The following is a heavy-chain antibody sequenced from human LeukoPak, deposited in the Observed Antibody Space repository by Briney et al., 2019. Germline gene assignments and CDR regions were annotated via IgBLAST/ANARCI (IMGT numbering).Heavy chain of an antibody. J-gene: IGHJ6*04. CDR2: INAGNGNT. CDR3: ARDMEYCSSTSCQNGMDV. V-gene: IGHV1-3*01. D-gene: IGHD2-2*01. CDR1: GYTFTSYA. Sequence: ASVKVSCKASGYTFTSYAMHWVRQAPGQRLEWMGWINAGNGNTKCSQKFQGRVTITRDTSASTAYMELSSLRSEDTAVYYCARDMEYCSSTSCQNGMDVWGKGTTVTVSS.